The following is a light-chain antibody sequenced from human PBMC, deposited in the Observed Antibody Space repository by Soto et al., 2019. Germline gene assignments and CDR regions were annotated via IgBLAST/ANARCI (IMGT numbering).Light chain of an antibody. CDR1: SSDVGAYNY. Sequence: QSVLTQPASVSGSPGQSITISCTGTSSDVGAYNYDSWYQQHPGKAPQLMIYDVSNRPSGVSNRFSGSKSGNTASLTISGLQAEDEADYYCSSYTSSNTPYVVFGGGTKLTVL. J-gene: IGLJ2*01. V-gene: IGLV2-14*01. CDR3: SSYTSSNTPYVV. CDR2: DVS.